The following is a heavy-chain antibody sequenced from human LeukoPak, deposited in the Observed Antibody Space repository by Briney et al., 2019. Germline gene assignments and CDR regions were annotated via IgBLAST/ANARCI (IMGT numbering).Heavy chain of an antibody. CDR3: AREGCSGGSCYPGVGYYYYMDV. D-gene: IGHD2-15*01. CDR1: GYTFTSYG. Sequence: GASVKVSCKASGYTFTSYGISWVRQAPGQGLEWMGWISAYNGNTNYAQKLQGRVTMTTDTSTSTAYMELRSLRSDDTAVYYCAREGCSGGSCYPGVGYYYYMDVWGKGTTVTISS. CDR2: ISAYNGNT. J-gene: IGHJ6*03. V-gene: IGHV1-18*01.